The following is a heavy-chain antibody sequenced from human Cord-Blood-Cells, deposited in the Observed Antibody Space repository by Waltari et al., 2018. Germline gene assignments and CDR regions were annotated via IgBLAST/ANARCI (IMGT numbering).Heavy chain of an antibody. CDR2: IYDSGST. CDR1: GGSISSYY. Sequence: QVQLQESGPGLVKPSETLSLTCTVSGGSISSYYWSWIRQPPGQGLEWIGYIYDSGSTNHNPSLKSRVTISGDTSKNQFSLKLSAVTAADTAVYYCARASEGIVGAFDYWGQGTLVTVSS. CDR3: ARASEGIVGAFDY. V-gene: IGHV4-59*01. D-gene: IGHD1-26*01. J-gene: IGHJ4*02.